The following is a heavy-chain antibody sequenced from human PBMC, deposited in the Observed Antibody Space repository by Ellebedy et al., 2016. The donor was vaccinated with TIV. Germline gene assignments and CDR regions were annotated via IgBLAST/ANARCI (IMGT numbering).Heavy chain of an antibody. CDR2: IGGSGGSP. CDR3: ATLGYRPGE. Sequence: ETLSLTCTVSGGSISSSSYYWGWIRQPPGKGLEWVSRIGGSGGSPMYADSVRGRFTISRDNVKNSLYLQMNSLRVDDTAMYYCATLGYRPGEWGQGVLVTVSS. J-gene: IGHJ4*02. D-gene: IGHD2-15*01. CDR1: GGSISSSSYY. V-gene: IGHV3-23*01.